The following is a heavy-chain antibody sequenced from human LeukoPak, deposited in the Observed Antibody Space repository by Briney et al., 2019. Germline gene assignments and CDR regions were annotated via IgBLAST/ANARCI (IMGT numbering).Heavy chain of an antibody. CDR3: VRQPYTSGAYYLDY. CDR2: IFHTGSA. V-gene: IGHV4-59*08. D-gene: IGHD2-8*01. Sequence: SETLSLSCTVSGGSISGYYWSWIRQPPGKGLEWIGYIFHTGSANYNPSLKSRVTMSVDTSKNQFSLRLSSVTAADTAVYYCVRQPYTSGAYYLDYWGQGTLVTVSS. J-gene: IGHJ4*02. CDR1: GGSISGYY.